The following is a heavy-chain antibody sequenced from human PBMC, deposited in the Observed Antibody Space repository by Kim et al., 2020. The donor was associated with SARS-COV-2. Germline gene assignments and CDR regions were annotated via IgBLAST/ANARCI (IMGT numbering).Heavy chain of an antibody. CDR3: ASARNYYDSSGIFDY. D-gene: IGHD3-22*01. CDR2: ISYDGSNK. J-gene: IGHJ4*02. Sequence: GGSLRLSCAASGFTFSSYGMHWVRQAPGKGLEWVAVISYDGSNKYYADSVKGRFIISRDNSKNTLYLQMNSLRAEDTAVYYCASARNYYDSSGIFDYWGPGTLVTVSS. V-gene: IGHV3-30*03. CDR1: GFTFSSYG.